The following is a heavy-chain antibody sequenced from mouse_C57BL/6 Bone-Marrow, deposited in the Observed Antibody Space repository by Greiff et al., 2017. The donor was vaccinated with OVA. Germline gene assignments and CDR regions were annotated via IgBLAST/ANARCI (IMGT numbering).Heavy chain of an antibody. D-gene: IGHD1-1*01. V-gene: IGHV14-4*01. CDR2: IDPENGDT. CDR3: TSCSNFDY. J-gene: IGHJ2*01. CDR1: GFNIKDDY. Sequence: EVQLQQSGAELVRPGASVKLSCTASGFNIKDDYMHWVKQRPEQGLEWIGWIDPENGDTEYASKFQGKATITADTSSNTAYLQLSSLTSEDTAVYYCTSCSNFDYWGQGTTLTVSS.